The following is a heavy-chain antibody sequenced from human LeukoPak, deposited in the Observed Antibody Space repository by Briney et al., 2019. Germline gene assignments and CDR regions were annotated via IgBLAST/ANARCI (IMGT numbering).Heavy chain of an antibody. V-gene: IGHV1-69*04. Sequence: ASVKVSCKASGGTFSSYAISWVRQAPGQGVEWMGRIIPILGIANNAQKFQGRVTITADKSTSTAYMELSSLRSEDTAVYYCARGIAVAGTFYYYYGLDVWGQGTTVTVSS. CDR2: IIPILGIA. J-gene: IGHJ6*02. CDR3: ARGIAVAGTFYYYYGLDV. CDR1: GGTFSSYA. D-gene: IGHD6-19*01.